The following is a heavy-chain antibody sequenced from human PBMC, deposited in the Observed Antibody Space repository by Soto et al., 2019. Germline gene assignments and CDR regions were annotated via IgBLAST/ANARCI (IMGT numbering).Heavy chain of an antibody. CDR3: ARDGAHSRSWPDYGMDV. J-gene: IGHJ6*02. CDR2: ISSSGSTI. Sequence: XVSLRLSCAASGFTFSSYEMNWVRQAPGKGLEWVSYISSSGSTIYYADSVKGRFTISRDNAKNSLYLQMNSLRAEDTAVYYCARDGAHSRSWPDYGMDVWGQGTTVTVSS. CDR1: GFTFSSYE. D-gene: IGHD6-13*01. V-gene: IGHV3-48*03.